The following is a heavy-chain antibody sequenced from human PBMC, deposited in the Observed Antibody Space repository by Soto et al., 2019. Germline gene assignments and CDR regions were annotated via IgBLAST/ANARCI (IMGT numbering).Heavy chain of an antibody. J-gene: IGHJ4*02. D-gene: IGHD2-2*01. CDR3: GNGEPAANYYFDY. Sequence: GSLRLSSAASGFTAGTDAMSWVRHAPGRGLDRVAPVSGSGGLTYDADSMKGRFTISRNNSKKTLYRQMNMLRTDDTVVYYGGNGEPAANYYFDYWGQGPLVTVSS. V-gene: IGHV3-23*01. CDR1: GFTAGTDA. CDR2: VSGSGGLT.